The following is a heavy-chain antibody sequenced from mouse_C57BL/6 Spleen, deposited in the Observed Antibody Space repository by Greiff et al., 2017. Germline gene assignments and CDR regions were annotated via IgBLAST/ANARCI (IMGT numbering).Heavy chain of an antibody. Sequence: VQLQQSGTELVKPGASVKLSCKASGYTFTSYWMHWVKQRPGQGLEWIGNINPSNGGTNYNEKFKSKATLTVDKSSSTAYLQLSILTSEDTAVYYCARGYYYGSSSFDYWGKGTTLTVSS. CDR1: GYTFTSYW. D-gene: IGHD1-1*01. V-gene: IGHV1-53*01. J-gene: IGHJ2*01. CDR3: ARGYYYGSSSFDY. CDR2: INPSNGGT.